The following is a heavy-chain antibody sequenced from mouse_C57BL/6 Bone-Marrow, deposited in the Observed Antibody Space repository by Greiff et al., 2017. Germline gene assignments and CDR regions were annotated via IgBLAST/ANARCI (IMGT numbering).Heavy chain of an antibody. CDR1: GYTFTDYN. D-gene: IGHD2-4*01. V-gene: IGHV1-18*01. Sequence: EVQLQESGPELVKPGASVKIPCKASGYTFTDYNMDWVKQSHGKSLEWIGDINPNNGGTIYNQKFKGKATLTVDKSSSTAYMELRSLTSEDTAVYYGARAQDYDGNYCAMDYWGQGTSVTVSS. J-gene: IGHJ4*01. CDR2: INPNNGGT. CDR3: ARAQDYDGNYCAMDY.